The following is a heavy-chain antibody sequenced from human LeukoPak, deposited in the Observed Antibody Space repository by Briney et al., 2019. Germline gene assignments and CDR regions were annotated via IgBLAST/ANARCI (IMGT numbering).Heavy chain of an antibody. CDR2: MNPNSGNT. V-gene: IGHV1-8*01. J-gene: IGHJ4*02. Sequence: GASVKVSCKASGYTFTSYDINWVRQATGQGLEWMGWMNPNSGNTGYAQKFQGRVTMTRDTSTSTVYMELSSLRSEDTAVYYCARAPLGMATIDFDYWGQGTLVTVSS. D-gene: IGHD5-24*01. CDR1: GYTFTSYD. CDR3: ARAPLGMATIDFDY.